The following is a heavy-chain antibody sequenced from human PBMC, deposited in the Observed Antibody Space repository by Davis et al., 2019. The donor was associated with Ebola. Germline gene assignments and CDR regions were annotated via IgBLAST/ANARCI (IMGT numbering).Heavy chain of an antibody. CDR1: GYTFTSYA. D-gene: IGHD3-3*01. Sequence: AASVTVPCQASGYTFTSYAMHWVRQAPGQRLEWMGWINAGNGNTKYSQKFQGRVTITRDTSASTAYMELSSLRSEDTAVYYCARPSDFWSGYSLYYFDYWGQGTLVTVSS. J-gene: IGHJ4*02. V-gene: IGHV1-3*01. CDR2: INAGNGNT. CDR3: ARPSDFWSGYSLYYFDY.